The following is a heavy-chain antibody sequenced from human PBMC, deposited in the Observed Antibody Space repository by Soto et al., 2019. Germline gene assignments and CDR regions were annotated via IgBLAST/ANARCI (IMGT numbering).Heavy chain of an antibody. CDR3: ARAPYRGTNSRGALGM. D-gene: IGHD2-8*01. Sequence: QVQLQESGPGLVKPSQTLSLTCTVSGDPISSGDYYCSWIRQPPGKVLEWIGYIYYSGTTYYRPSVKWRVTMSVATSKNQFSLTLCSVPAADSVVYQCARAPYRGTNSRGALGMWRQATMVTVSS. J-gene: IGHJ3*02. CDR1: GDPISSGDYY. V-gene: IGHV4-30-4*01. CDR2: IYYSGTT.